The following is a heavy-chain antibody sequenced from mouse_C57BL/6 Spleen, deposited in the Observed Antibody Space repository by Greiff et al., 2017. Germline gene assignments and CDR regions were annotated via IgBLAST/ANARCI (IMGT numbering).Heavy chain of an antibody. V-gene: IGHV5-6*01. CDR2: ISSGGSYT. Sequence: EVQLVESGGDLVKPGGSLKLSCAASGFTFSSYGMSWVRQTPDKRLEWVATISSGGSYTYYPDSVKGRFTISRDNAKNTLYLQMSSLKSEDTAMYYCARGNWDYFDYWGQGTTLTVSS. CDR3: ARGNWDYFDY. J-gene: IGHJ2*01. D-gene: IGHD4-1*01. CDR1: GFTFSSYG.